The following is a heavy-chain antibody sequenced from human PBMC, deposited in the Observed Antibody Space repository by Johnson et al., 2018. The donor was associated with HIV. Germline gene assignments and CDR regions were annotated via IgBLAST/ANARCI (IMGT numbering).Heavy chain of an antibody. V-gene: IGHV3-7*01. CDR1: GFTFSDYY. J-gene: IGHJ3*02. D-gene: IGHD3-16*01. CDR3: AREGEPDGFDI. Sequence: VQLVESGGGLVKPGGSLRLSCAASGFTFSDYYMSWIRQAPGKGLEWVANIKEDVSEKYYVDSVWGRFTISRDNAKNSLYLQMNSLRAEDTAVYYCAREGEPDGFDIWGQGTMVTVSS. CDR2: IKEDVSEK.